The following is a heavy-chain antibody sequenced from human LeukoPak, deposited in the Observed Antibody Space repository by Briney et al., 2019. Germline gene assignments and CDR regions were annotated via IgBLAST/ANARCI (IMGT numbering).Heavy chain of an antibody. J-gene: IGHJ4*02. V-gene: IGHV3-21*01. CDR1: GFSLSSYS. D-gene: IGHD3-10*01. CDR3: AREPMVPAVKGGFDY. CDR2: ISSSSRYI. Sequence: GGSLRLSPAASGFSLSSYSMYWVRPAPQKGLEWVSSISSSSRYIYYADSLKSRFTISRDNAKNSLYLQMNSLRDEDTAVYYCAREPMVPAVKGGFDYWGQGTLVTVSS.